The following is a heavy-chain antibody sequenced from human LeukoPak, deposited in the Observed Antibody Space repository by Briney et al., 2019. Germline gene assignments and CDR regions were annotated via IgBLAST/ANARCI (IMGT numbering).Heavy chain of an antibody. J-gene: IGHJ4*02. D-gene: IGHD2-15*01. Sequence: GGSLRLSCAASGLTVSSDYMTWVRQAPGKGLEWVSIIYSADTTYYADSVRGRFTISRDNSKNTLYLQMNGLRAEDSAVYYCAREDRWMGGFDYWGQGTLVTVSS. CDR1: GLTVSSDY. CDR2: IYSADTT. CDR3: AREDRWMGGFDY. V-gene: IGHV3-66*01.